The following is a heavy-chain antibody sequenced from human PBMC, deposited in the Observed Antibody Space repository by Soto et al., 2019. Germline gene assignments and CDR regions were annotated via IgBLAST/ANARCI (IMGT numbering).Heavy chain of an antibody. Sequence: QVQLVQSGAEVKKPGASVKVSCKASGYTFTSYDLNWVRQATGQGLEWMGWMNPHSGSAGYAQKFQGRVTRARKASVSRAYMALASLTSEDTAVYYCEGWTRAGENLPGDYWGQGTLVTVAS. D-gene: IGHD6-13*01. CDR1: GYTFTSYD. CDR3: EGWTRAGENLPGDY. CDR2: MNPHSGSA. V-gene: IGHV1-8*01. J-gene: IGHJ4*02.